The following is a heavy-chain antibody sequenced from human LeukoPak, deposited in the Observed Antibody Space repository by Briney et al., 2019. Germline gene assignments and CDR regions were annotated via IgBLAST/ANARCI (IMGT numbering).Heavy chain of an antibody. J-gene: IGHJ4*02. CDR2: IKEDGSEK. Sequence: GGSLRLSCAASGFTFNTYAVHWVRQAPGKGLEWVANIKEDGSEKYYVDSVKGRFTISRDNARNSLYLQMNSLRAEDTAVYYCASGRQLGYWGQGTLVTVSS. CDR1: GFTFNTYA. D-gene: IGHD6-13*01. V-gene: IGHV3-7*01. CDR3: ASGRQLGY.